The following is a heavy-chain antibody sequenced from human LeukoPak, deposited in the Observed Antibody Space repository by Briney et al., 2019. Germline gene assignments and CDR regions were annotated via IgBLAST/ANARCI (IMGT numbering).Heavy chain of an antibody. D-gene: IGHD1-26*01. CDR1: GYTFTGYY. Sequence: EASVKVSYKASGYTFTGYYMHWVRQAPGQGLEWMGRINPNSGGTNYAQKFQGRVTMTRDTSISTAYMELSRLRSDDTAVYYCARVRRGWELTNDAFDIWGQGTMVTVSP. J-gene: IGHJ3*02. CDR2: INPNSGGT. CDR3: ARVRRGWELTNDAFDI. V-gene: IGHV1-2*06.